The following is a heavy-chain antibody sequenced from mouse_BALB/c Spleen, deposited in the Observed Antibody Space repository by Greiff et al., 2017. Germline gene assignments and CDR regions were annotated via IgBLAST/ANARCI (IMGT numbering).Heavy chain of an antibody. D-gene: IGHD2-14*01. J-gene: IGHJ2*01. Sequence: EVQRVESGGGLVKPGGSLKLSCAASGFTFSSYTMSWVRQTPEKRLEWVAYISNGGGSTYYPDTVKGRFTISRDNAKNTLYLQMSSLKSEDTAMYYCARHEGYGGGIDYWGQGTTLTVSS. CDR3: ARHEGYGGGIDY. V-gene: IGHV5-12-2*01. CDR2: ISNGGGST. CDR1: GFTFSSYT.